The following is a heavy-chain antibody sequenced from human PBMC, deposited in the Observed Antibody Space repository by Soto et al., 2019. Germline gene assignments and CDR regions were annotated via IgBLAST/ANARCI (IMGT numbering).Heavy chain of an antibody. D-gene: IGHD5-12*01. CDR2: IRGFSPYT. CDR1: GFTFRTYT. J-gene: IGHJ6*02. CDR3: ARDRGYDSHDYYYNAMDV. V-gene: IGHV3-21*01. Sequence: EVQLVESGGGLVKPGGSLRLSCISSGFTFRTYTMNWVRQAPGKGLEWVSGIRGFSPYTFYAESVNGRFTISRDNAKNSLYLHMNSLRAEDTAVYDCARDRGYDSHDYYYNAMDVWGQGTTVTVSS.